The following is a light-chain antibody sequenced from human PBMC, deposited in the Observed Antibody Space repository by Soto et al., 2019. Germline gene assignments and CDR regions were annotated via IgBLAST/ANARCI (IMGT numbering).Light chain of an antibody. CDR2: AAS. Sequence: DIQLTQSPSFLSASVGDRVTITCRASQGIGSYLAWYHQRPGKAPKLLIYAASTLQSGVPSRFSGSRSGTKYTLTISSLQPEYFATYYCQQLNSYPRTFGQGTKVEIK. CDR1: QGIGSY. V-gene: IGKV1-9*01. J-gene: IGKJ1*01. CDR3: QQLNSYPRT.